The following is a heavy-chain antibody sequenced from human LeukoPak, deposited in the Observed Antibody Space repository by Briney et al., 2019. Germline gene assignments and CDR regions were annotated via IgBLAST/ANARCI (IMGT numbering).Heavy chain of an antibody. CDR1: GLTVSSNS. CDR2: IYSDNT. D-gene: IGHD3-10*01. J-gene: IGHJ5*02. V-gene: IGHV3-53*01. Sequence: PGGSLRLSCTLSGLTVSSNSMSSVRQARGRGLECDSFIYSDNTHYTDSVKGRFTISRDNTTNTLYLQMNSLRAEDTAVYYCAKDPCNYYYPTWFDPWGQGTLVTVSS. CDR3: AKDPCNYYYPTWFDP.